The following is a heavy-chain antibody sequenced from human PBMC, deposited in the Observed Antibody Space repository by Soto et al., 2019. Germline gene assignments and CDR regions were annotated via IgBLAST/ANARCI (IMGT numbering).Heavy chain of an antibody. CDR1: GGTFSSYA. Sequence: ASVKVSFKASGGTFSSYAISWVRQAPGQGLEWMGGIIPIFGTANYAQKFQGRVTITADESTSTAYMELSSLRSEDTAVYYCARLAVNAPNRGYYYYGMDVWGQGTTVTVSS. V-gene: IGHV1-69*13. J-gene: IGHJ6*02. CDR2: IIPIFGTA. CDR3: ARLAVNAPNRGYYYYGMDV. D-gene: IGHD4-17*01.